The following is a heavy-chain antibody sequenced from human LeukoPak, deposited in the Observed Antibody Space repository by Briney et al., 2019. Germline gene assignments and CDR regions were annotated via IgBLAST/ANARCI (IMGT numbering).Heavy chain of an antibody. Sequence: ASAKVSCKASGYTFTSYGISWVRQAPGQGLEWMGWISAYNGNTNYAQKLQGRVTMTTDTSTSTAYMELRSLRSDDTAVYYCARDSCSSTSCYLVYYYMDVWGKGTTVTVSS. CDR1: GYTFTSYG. J-gene: IGHJ6*03. D-gene: IGHD2-2*01. V-gene: IGHV1-18*01. CDR3: ARDSCSSTSCYLVYYYMDV. CDR2: ISAYNGNT.